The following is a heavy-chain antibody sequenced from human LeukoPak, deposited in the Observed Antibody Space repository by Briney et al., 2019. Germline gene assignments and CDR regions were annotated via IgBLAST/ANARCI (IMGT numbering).Heavy chain of an antibody. D-gene: IGHD2-8*01. Sequence: SETLSLTCAVYGGSFSGYYWSWIRQPPGKGLEWIGEINHSGSTNYNPSLKSRVTISVDTSKNQFSLKLSSVTAADTAVYYCARELGGRFCTNGVCLGYGMDVWGQGTTVTVSS. CDR2: INHSGST. J-gene: IGHJ6*02. CDR3: ARELGGRFCTNGVCLGYGMDV. V-gene: IGHV4-34*01. CDR1: GGSFSGYY.